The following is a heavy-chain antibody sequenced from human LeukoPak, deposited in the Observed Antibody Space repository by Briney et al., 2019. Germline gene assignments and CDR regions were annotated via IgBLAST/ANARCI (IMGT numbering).Heavy chain of an antibody. Sequence: SETLSLTCTVSGGSISSYYWSWIRQPPGKGPEWIGYIYYSGSTNYNPSLKSRVTISVDTSKNQFSLKLSSVTAADTAVYYCAREYYYDSSGYRIGAFDIWGQGTMVTVSS. D-gene: IGHD3-22*01. V-gene: IGHV4-59*01. CDR1: GGSISSYY. J-gene: IGHJ3*02. CDR2: IYYSGST. CDR3: AREYYYDSSGYRIGAFDI.